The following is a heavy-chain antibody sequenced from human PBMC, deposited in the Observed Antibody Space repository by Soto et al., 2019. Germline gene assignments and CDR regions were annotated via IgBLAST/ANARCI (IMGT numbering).Heavy chain of an antibody. CDR3: TRRYCYNNGCLIDY. V-gene: IGHV3-30*03. J-gene: IGHJ4*02. CDR1: GFTFSSYG. Sequence: VQLVESGGTVVQPGGSLRLSCVGSGFTFSSYGMHWVRQAPGKGLECVAVISDTGSSHYYAASVEGRFTISRDNAKNSMYLQMKSLRVEDTGVYYCTRRYCYNNGCLIDYWGQGTLVTVSS. CDR2: ISDTGSSH. D-gene: IGHD3-16*02.